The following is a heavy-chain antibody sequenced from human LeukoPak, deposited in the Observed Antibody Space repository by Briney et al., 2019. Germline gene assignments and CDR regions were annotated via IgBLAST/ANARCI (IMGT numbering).Heavy chain of an antibody. J-gene: IGHJ5*02. CDR3: ARGGGYCSGGSCYPEFGWFDP. Sequence: PQTLSLTYAVYAGSFSGYYWSWIRQPPGNGLEWMGEFNHSGSTNYPPSLKSRGTISVDTSKNQFSLKLSSVTASDTAVYYCARGGGYCSGGSCYPEFGWFDPWGQGTLVTVSS. CDR2: FNHSGST. V-gene: IGHV4-34*01. CDR1: AGSFSGYY. D-gene: IGHD2-15*01.